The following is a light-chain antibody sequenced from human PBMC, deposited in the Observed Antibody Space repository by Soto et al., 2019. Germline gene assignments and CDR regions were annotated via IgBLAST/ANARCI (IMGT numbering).Light chain of an antibody. CDR3: QQYNSYRT. Sequence: DSQMTQSPSTLSASVGDRVTMTGRASQSISGWLALYQHKPGKAPKLLIYKASSLESGVPTRFSGSGSGTEFTLTISSLQPDDFATYYCQQYNSYRTFGQGTKVDIK. V-gene: IGKV1-5*03. CDR1: QSISGW. CDR2: KAS. J-gene: IGKJ1*01.